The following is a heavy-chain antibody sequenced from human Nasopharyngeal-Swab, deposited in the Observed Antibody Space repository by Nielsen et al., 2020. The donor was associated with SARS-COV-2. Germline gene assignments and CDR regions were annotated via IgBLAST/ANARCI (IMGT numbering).Heavy chain of an antibody. CDR2: IIPNFGTT. J-gene: IGHJ4*02. D-gene: IGHD6-19*01. CDR3: ARGYGTIAVAGNDY. Sequence: SVKVSCKVSGGNFKNYAISWVRQVPGQGLEWMGGIIPNFGTTNYAHKFQDRATITADQSTRTAYLELSSLRFDDTAVYYCARGYGTIAVAGNDYWGQGTLVTVSS. V-gene: IGHV1-69*13. CDR1: GGNFKNYA.